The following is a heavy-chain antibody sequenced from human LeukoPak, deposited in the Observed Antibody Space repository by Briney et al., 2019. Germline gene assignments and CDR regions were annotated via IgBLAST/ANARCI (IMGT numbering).Heavy chain of an antibody. CDR1: GGSISSYY. Sequence: PSETLSLTCTVSGGSISSYYWSWIRQPPGKGLEWIGYIYYSGSTNYNPSLKSRVTISVDTSKNQFSLKLSSVTAADTAVYYCARLPAVGERQEWGQGTLVTVSS. CDR3: ARLPAVGERQE. V-gene: IGHV4-59*08. J-gene: IGHJ4*02. CDR2: IYYSGST. D-gene: IGHD3-16*01.